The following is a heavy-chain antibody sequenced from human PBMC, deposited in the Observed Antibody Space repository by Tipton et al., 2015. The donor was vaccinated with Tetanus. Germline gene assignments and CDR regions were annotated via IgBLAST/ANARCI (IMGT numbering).Heavy chain of an antibody. CDR2: IYPADSDT. CDR3: ARHKRWLHERYFDL. Sequence: QSGPEVKKPGESLKISCKGSGYSFTSYSIGWVRQMPGKGLEWMGVIYPADSDTRYSPSSQGQVTISADKSISTAYLQWSSLKASDTAMYYCARHKRWLHERYFDLWGRGTLVTVSS. V-gene: IGHV5-51*01. CDR1: GYSFTSYS. J-gene: IGHJ2*01. D-gene: IGHD5-24*01.